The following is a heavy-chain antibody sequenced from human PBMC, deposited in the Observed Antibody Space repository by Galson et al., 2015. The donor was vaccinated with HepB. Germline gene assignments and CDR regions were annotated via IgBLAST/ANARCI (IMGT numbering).Heavy chain of an antibody. CDR2: ITSSGGNS. CDR1: GFSFTRYA. CDR3: AKEGIMVANNPYHFHN. V-gene: IGHV3-23*01. D-gene: IGHD2-15*01. J-gene: IGHJ4*02. Sequence: SLRLSCAASGFSFTRYAMTWVRQAPGKGLEWVSSITSSGGNSYYTDSVKGRFTVSRDNSKNTLLLQLNSLRAEDTAMYFCAKEGIMVANNPYHFHNWGQGTLVTVSS.